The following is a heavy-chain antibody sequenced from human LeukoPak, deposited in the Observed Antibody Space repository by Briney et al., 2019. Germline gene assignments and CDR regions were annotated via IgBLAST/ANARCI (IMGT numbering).Heavy chain of an antibody. V-gene: IGHV7-4-1*02. Sequence: ASVKVSCKASGYTFTSYGIHWVRQAPGQGLEWMGWINTNTGNPTYAQGFTGRFVFSLETSVSTSYLQISSLKAEDTAVYYCARESTIDYMDVWGKGTTVTVSS. D-gene: IGHD1-26*01. CDR3: ARESTIDYMDV. CDR2: INTNTGNP. CDR1: GYTFTSYG. J-gene: IGHJ6*03.